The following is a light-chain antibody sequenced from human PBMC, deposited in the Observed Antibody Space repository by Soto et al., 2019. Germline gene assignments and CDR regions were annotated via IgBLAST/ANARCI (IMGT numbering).Light chain of an antibody. CDR2: EVT. V-gene: IGLV2-14*01. Sequence: QSVLTQPASVSGSPGQSITISCTRTSSHVGAYDYVSSYQQHPGKAPKLMIFEVTYRPSGVSSRFSGSKSGNTASLTISGLQAEDEADYYCSSNTLSNTYVFGTGTKVTVL. J-gene: IGLJ1*01. CDR1: SSHVGAYDY. CDR3: SSNTLSNTYV.